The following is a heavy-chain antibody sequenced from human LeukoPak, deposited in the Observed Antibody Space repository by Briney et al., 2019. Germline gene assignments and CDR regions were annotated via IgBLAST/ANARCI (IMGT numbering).Heavy chain of an antibody. Sequence: PSETLSLTCAVYGGSFSGYYWSWIRQPPGKGLEWIGEINHSGSTNYNPSLKNRATISVDTSKNQFSLKLSSLTAADTAVYYCARHSRTYYDILTGPYGGYFDYWGQGTLVTVSS. J-gene: IGHJ4*02. CDR3: ARHSRTYYDILTGPYGGYFDY. CDR1: GGSFSGYY. CDR2: INHSGST. D-gene: IGHD3-9*01. V-gene: IGHV4-34*01.